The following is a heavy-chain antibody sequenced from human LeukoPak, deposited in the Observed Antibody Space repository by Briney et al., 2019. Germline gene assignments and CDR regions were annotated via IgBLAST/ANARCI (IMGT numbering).Heavy chain of an antibody. J-gene: IGHJ4*02. CDR1: GHSFTTYW. CDR2: IYPGDSDT. Sequence: GESLKISCKGSGHSFTTYWIGWVRQMPGKGLEWMGIIYPGDSDTRYSPSFQGQVTISADKSISTAYLQWSSLKASDTAMYYCARCSSRSGFDYWGQGTLVTVSS. CDR3: ARCSSRSGFDY. V-gene: IGHV5-51*01.